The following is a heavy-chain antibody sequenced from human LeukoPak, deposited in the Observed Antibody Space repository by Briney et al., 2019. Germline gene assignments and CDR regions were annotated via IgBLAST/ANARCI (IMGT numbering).Heavy chain of an antibody. Sequence: GGSLRLSCAASGFTFSSSAMSWVRHSPGKGLEWVSGISGSGGTTYYADSVKGRFTISRDNSKNTLYLQMNSLRAEDTAVYYCAKDLGTMIDYYFDYWGQGTLVTVSS. CDR1: GFTFSSSA. J-gene: IGHJ4*02. CDR2: ISGSGGTT. D-gene: IGHD3-22*01. V-gene: IGHV3-23*01. CDR3: AKDLGTMIDYYFDY.